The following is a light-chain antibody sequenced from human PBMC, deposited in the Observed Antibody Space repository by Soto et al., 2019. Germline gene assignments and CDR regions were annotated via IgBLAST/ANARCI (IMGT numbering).Light chain of an antibody. J-gene: IGKJ3*01. V-gene: IGKV3-20*01. CDR2: GAS. Sequence: EIVLTQSPGTLSLSPGERATLSCRASQSVSSSYLAWYQQKPGQALRLLIYGASSRATGIPDRFSGSGSGTDFTLTISRLEPEDFAVYYCQQYGSSPPGTFGPGTKVDIK. CDR3: QQYGSSPPGT. CDR1: QSVSSSY.